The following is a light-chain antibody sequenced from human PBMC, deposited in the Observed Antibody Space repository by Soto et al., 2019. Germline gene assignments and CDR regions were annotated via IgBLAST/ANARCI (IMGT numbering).Light chain of an antibody. CDR3: ISYAGSNNVL. Sequence: QSVLTQPPSASGSLGQSVTISCTGTSSDVGGYNYVSWYQQHPGKAPKLIIYEVSKRPSGVPDRFSGSKSDNTASLTVSGLQAEDEANYYCISYAGSNNVLFGGGTKLTVL. CDR1: SSDVGGYNY. V-gene: IGLV2-8*01. J-gene: IGLJ2*01. CDR2: EVS.